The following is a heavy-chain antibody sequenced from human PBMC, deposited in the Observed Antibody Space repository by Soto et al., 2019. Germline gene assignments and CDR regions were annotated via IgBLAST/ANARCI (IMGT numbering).Heavy chain of an antibody. CDR2: INYSGVST. V-gene: IGHV3-23*01. CDR3: VTDPNWEWGY. J-gene: IGHJ4*02. CDR1: GFAFSRNE. D-gene: IGHD1-1*01. Sequence: PXESLSLSCAACGFAFSRNEMNGVRQRPGKGLEWVSNINYSGVSTYYSDAVKGRFTISRDNSKNILYLEMNSLKVDDTAVYYCVTDPNWEWGYWGQGALVTVSS.